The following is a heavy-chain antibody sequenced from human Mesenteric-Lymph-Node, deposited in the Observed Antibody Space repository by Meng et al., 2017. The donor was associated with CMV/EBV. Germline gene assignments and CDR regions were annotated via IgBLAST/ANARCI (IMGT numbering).Heavy chain of an antibody. V-gene: IGHV3-23*01. Sequence: GESLKISCVASGFTFRSYALTWVRQAPGKGLDWVSGISGTGGSTYHADSVKGRFTISRDNSKNTLYLQMSSLRAEDTAVYYCAANSGNHYYYAMDVWGQGTTVTVSS. J-gene: IGHJ6*02. CDR3: AANSGNHYYYAMDV. CDR2: ISGTGGST. D-gene: IGHD4-23*01. CDR1: GFTFRSYA.